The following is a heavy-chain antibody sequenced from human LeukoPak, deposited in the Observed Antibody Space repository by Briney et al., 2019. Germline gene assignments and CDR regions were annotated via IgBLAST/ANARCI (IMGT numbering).Heavy chain of an antibody. V-gene: IGHV4-59*01. CDR3: ATDSNDGWFDP. J-gene: IGHJ5*02. CDR1: GGSISSYY. CDR2: IYYSGST. D-gene: IGHD2-2*01. Sequence: TLSLTCTVSGGSISSYYWSWIRQPPGKGLEWIGYIYYSGSTNYNPSLTSRVTISVGTSKKQFSLKLSSVTAADTAVYYCATDSNDGWFDPWGQGTLVTVSS.